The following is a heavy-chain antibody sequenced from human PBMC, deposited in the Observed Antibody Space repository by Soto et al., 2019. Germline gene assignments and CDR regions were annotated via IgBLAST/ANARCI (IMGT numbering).Heavy chain of an antibody. J-gene: IGHJ6*02. V-gene: IGHV1-3*01. CDR1: GYTFTSYA. CDR2: INAGNGNT. D-gene: IGHD3-10*01. CDR3: ARAVLLWFGEGYYGMDV. Sequence: QVQLVQSGAEVKKPGASVKVSCKASGYTFTSYAMHWVRQAPGQRLEWMGWINAGNGNTKYSQKFQGRVTITRDTSASTAYMGRSSLRSEDTAVYYCARAVLLWFGEGYYGMDVWGQGTTVTVSS.